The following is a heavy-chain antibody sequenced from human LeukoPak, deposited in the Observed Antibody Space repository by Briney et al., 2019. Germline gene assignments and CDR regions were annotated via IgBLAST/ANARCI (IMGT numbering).Heavy chain of an antibody. D-gene: IGHD2-2*02. CDR3: ARKGYCSSTSCYTGRYYYYYYMDV. CDR2: ISYSGST. Sequence: SETLSLTCTVSGGSISSSSYDWDWIRQPPGKGLEWIGSISYSGSTYYNPSLKSRVTISVDTSKNQLSLKLSSVTAADTAVYYSARKGYCSSTSCYTGRYYYYYYMDVWGKGTTVTVSS. CDR1: GGSISSSSYD. J-gene: IGHJ6*03. V-gene: IGHV4-39*01.